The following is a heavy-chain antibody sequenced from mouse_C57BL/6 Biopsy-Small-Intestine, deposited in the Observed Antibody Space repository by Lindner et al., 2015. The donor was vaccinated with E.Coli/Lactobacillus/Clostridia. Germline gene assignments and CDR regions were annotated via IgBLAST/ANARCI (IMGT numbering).Heavy chain of an antibody. CDR1: GYTFTDYN. D-gene: IGHD2-3*01. V-gene: IGHV1-84*01. CDR3: TRMGWLFDY. J-gene: IGHJ4*01. CDR2: IYPGNDNF. Sequence: VQLQESGPELVKPGTSVKISCKASGYTFTDYNVNWVKQRPGQGLEWIGWIYPGNDNFKYNERFRGKATLTVGASSSTAYMQLNSLTSEDSAVYFCTRMGWLFDYWGQGTSVTVSS.